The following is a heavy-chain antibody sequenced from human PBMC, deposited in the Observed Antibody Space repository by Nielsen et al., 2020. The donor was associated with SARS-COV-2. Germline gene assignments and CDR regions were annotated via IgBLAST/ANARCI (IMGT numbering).Heavy chain of an antibody. CDR1: GFSFSSDG. V-gene: IGHV3-23*01. D-gene: IGHD3-10*01. CDR2: ISGSSSNI. CDR3: ARRGRGQNFEY. J-gene: IGHJ4*02. Sequence: GESLKISCAASGFSFSSDGMSWVRQAPGKGLEWVSAISGSSSNIHYADSVKGRFTISRDNSKNTVYLQMNSLRVDDTAVYYCARRGRGQNFEYWGQGTLVTVSS.